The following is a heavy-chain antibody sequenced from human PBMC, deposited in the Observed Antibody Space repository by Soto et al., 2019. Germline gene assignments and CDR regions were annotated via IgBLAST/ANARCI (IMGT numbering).Heavy chain of an antibody. CDR3: AHSPDCSSTSCYRLAAAAFFDY. CDR2: IYWDDDK. J-gene: IGHJ4*02. D-gene: IGHD2-2*01. CDR1: GFSLSTSGVG. V-gene: IGHV2-5*02. Sequence: QITLKESGPTLVKPTQTLTLTCTFSGFSLSTSGVGVGWIRQPPGKALEWLALIYWDDDKRYNPSLKSRLTITKDTSKNQVVLTMTNMDPVDTATYYCAHSPDCSSTSCYRLAAAAFFDYWGQGTLVTVSS.